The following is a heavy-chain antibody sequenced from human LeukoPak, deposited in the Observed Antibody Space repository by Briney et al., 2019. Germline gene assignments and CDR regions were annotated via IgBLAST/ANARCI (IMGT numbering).Heavy chain of an antibody. CDR3: ARAPQDYGGNSRPIENWYFDL. Sequence: ASVTVSCTASGYTFTVYYMHWVRQAPGQGLEWMGWINPNSGGTNYAQKFQGWVTMTRDTSISTAYMELSRLRSDDTAVYYCARAPQDYGGNSRPIENWYFDLWGRGTLVTVSS. CDR2: INPNSGGT. V-gene: IGHV1-2*04. J-gene: IGHJ2*01. CDR1: GYTFTVYY. D-gene: IGHD4-23*01.